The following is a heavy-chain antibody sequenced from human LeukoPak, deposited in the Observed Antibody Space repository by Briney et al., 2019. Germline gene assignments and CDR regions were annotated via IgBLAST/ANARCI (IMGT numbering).Heavy chain of an antibody. J-gene: IGHJ5*02. CDR3: ARVVATAGNNWFDP. V-gene: IGHV4-30-4*07. Sequence: SETLSLTCVVSGDSISSGGYSWSWIRQTPGKGLEWIAYIHDSGSTYDNPSLKSRLSISIDTSKNQFSLKLNSVTAADTAVYYCARVVATAGNNWFDPWGQGTLVTVSS. CDR1: GDSISSGGYS. D-gene: IGHD6-13*01. CDR2: IHDSGST.